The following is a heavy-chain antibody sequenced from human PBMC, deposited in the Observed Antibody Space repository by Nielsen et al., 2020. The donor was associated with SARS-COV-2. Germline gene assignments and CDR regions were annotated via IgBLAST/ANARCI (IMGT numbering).Heavy chain of an antibody. CDR3: ARDRQKRFDF. CDR1: GYTFTTYI. CDR2: INTGNGNT. V-gene: IGHV1-3*04. J-gene: IGHJ4*02. Sequence: ASVKVSCKASGYTFTTYIIHWVRQAPGQGLEWMGWINTGNGNTKRSQKFQGRVTITRDASASTAFLGLSSLKSEDTAVYYCARDRQKRFDFWGQGTLVTVSS.